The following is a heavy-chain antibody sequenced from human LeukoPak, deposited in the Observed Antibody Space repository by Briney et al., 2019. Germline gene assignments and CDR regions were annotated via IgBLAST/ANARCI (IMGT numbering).Heavy chain of an antibody. CDR2: ISSSSSYI. J-gene: IGHJ5*02. V-gene: IGHV3-21*01. CDR1: GFTFSNYY. Sequence: GGSLRLSCVASGFTFSNYYMTWVRQAPGKGLEWVSSISSSSSYIYYADSVKGRFTISRDNAKNSLYLQMNSLRAEDTAVYYCARTFSITMVWGATWAFDPWGQGTLVTVSS. CDR3: ARTFSITMVWGATWAFDP. D-gene: IGHD3-10*01.